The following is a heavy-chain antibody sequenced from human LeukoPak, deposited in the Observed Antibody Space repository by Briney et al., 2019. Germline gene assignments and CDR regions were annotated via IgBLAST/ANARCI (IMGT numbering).Heavy chain of an antibody. D-gene: IGHD2-2*01. CDR2: ISSSSSYI. V-gene: IGHV3-21*01. Sequence: PGGSLRLSCAASGFTFSSYSMNWVRQAPGKGLEWVSSISSSSSYIYYADSVKGRFTISRDNAKNSLYLQMNSLRAEDTAVYYCARSAHCSSTSCYPYYFDYWGQGTLVTVSS. CDR1: GFTFSSYS. J-gene: IGHJ4*02. CDR3: ARSAHCSSTSCYPYYFDY.